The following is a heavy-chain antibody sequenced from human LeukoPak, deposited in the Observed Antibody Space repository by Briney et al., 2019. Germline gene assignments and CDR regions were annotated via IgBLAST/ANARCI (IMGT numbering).Heavy chain of an antibody. Sequence: GASVKVSCKASGYTFTTDYIHWVRQAPGQGLEWMGIINPSGGSTTYAQKFQGRVIMTGDTSTSTVYMELRSLRSEDTAVYYCARARGSGSYYGHDYYYYYYMDVWGQGTTVTDSS. V-gene: IGHV1-46*01. D-gene: IGHD3-10*01. J-gene: IGHJ6*03. CDR3: ARARGSGSYYGHDYYYYYYMDV. CDR2: INPSGGST. CDR1: GYTFTTDY.